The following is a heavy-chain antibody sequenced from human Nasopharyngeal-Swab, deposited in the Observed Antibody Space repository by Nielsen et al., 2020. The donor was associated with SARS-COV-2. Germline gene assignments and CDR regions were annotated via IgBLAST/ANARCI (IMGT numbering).Heavy chain of an antibody. D-gene: IGHD7-27*01. CDR1: DGSFSGYY. CDR3: ARGGIPTGDLPTGYYFDY. Sequence: SETLSLTCAVYDGSFSGYYWSWIRQPPGKGLEWIGEINHSGSTNYNPSLKSRVTISVDTSKNQFSLKLSSVTAADTAVYYCARGGIPTGDLPTGYYFDYWGQGTLVTVSS. CDR2: INHSGST. V-gene: IGHV4-34*01. J-gene: IGHJ4*02.